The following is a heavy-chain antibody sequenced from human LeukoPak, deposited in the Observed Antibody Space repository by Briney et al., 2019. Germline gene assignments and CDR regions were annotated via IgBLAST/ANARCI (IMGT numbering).Heavy chain of an antibody. D-gene: IGHD6-13*01. J-gene: IGHJ5*02. V-gene: IGHV4-59*01. Sequence: SETLSLTRTVSGGSISSYYWSWIRQPPGKGLEWIGYIYYSGSTNYNPSLKSRVTISVDTSKNQFSLKLSSVTAADTAVYYCARTIRYSSSWNWFDPWGQGTLVTVSS. CDR3: ARTIRYSSSWNWFDP. CDR2: IYYSGST. CDR1: GGSISSYY.